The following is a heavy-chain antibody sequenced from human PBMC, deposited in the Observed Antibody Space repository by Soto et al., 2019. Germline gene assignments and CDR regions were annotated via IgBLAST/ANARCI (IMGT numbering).Heavy chain of an antibody. CDR1: GFTFSKYA. Sequence: EVQLLESGGHLVQPGGSLRLSCAASGFTFSKYAMTWVRQAPGKGLEWVSSISGNGNNTYYADSVKGRFTISRDNSKNTLYVQMNSLRAEDTAVYYCAKDRIITSRGDALDMWGQGTMVTVSS. CDR3: AKDRIITSRGDALDM. CDR2: ISGNGNNT. J-gene: IGHJ3*02. D-gene: IGHD3-10*01. V-gene: IGHV3-23*01.